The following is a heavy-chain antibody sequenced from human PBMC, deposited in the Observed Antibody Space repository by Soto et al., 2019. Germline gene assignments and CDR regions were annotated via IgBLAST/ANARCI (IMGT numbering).Heavy chain of an antibody. D-gene: IGHD4-17*01. Sequence: SETLSLTCTVSGGSVSSGSYYWSWIRQPPGKGLEWIGYIYYSGSTNYNPSLKSRVTISVDTSKNQFSLKLSSVTAADTAVYYCAREPRNRNGGPFDYWGQGTLVTVSS. CDR1: GGSVSSGSYY. J-gene: IGHJ4*02. V-gene: IGHV4-61*01. CDR3: AREPRNRNGGPFDY. CDR2: IYYSGST.